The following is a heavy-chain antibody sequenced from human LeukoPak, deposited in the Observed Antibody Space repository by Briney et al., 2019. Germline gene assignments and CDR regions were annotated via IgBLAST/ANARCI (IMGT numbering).Heavy chain of an antibody. CDR3: ARPSSGWYGGNY. J-gene: IGHJ4*02. CDR1: GFIFSSSW. CDR2: IKQDGSQK. V-gene: IGHV3-7*01. Sequence: GGSLRLSCAASGFIFSSSWMSWFRQVPGKGLEWVANIKQDGSQKYYVDSVKGRFTISRDNAKNSLYLQMNSLRVEDTAVYYCARPSSGWYGGNYWGQGTLVTVSS. D-gene: IGHD6-19*01.